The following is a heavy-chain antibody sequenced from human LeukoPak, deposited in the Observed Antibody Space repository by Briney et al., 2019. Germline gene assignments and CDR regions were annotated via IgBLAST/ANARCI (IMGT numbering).Heavy chain of an antibody. CDR3: ARLSDSGSYYDY. D-gene: IGHD3-10*01. Sequence: TSETLSLTCTVSGGSISSSSYYWGWIRQPPGKGLEWIGSIYYSGSTYYNPSLKSRVTISVDTSKNQFSLKLSSVTAADTAVYYCARLSDSGSYYDYWGQGTLVTVSS. CDR1: GGSISSSSYY. J-gene: IGHJ4*02. V-gene: IGHV4-39*01. CDR2: IYYSGST.